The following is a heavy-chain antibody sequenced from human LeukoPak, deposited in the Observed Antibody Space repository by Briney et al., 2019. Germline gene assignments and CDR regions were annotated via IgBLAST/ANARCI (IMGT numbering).Heavy chain of an antibody. CDR2: ISSSSSYT. V-gene: IGHV3-11*05. J-gene: IGHJ4*02. CDR1: GFTFSDYY. Sequence: PGGSQRLSCAASGFTFSDYYMSWISQAPGEGLEWVSYISSSSSYTHYADSVKGRFTISRDNAKNSLYLQMNSLRAEDTAVYYCARVPSSSHLDYWGQGTLVTVSS. CDR3: ARVPSSSHLDY. D-gene: IGHD6-13*01.